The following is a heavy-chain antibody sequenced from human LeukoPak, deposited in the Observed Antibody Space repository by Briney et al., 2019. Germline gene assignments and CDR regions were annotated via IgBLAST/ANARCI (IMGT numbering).Heavy chain of an antibody. D-gene: IGHD6-6*01. CDR2: ISWNSGSI. CDR3: AKDSSEYSSSPTAFDI. V-gene: IGHV3-9*03. J-gene: IGHJ3*02. CDR1: GFTFDDYA. Sequence: GRSLRLSCAASGFTFDDYAMHWVRQAPGKGLEWVSGISWNSGSIGYADSVKGRFTISRDNAKNSLYLQMNSLRAEDMALYYCAKDSSEYSSSPTAFDIWGQGTMVTVSS.